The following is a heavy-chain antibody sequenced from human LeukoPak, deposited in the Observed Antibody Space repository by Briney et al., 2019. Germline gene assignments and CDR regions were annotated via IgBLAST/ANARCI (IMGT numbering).Heavy chain of an antibody. Sequence: PGGSLRLSCEASGFMFSSNWMSWVRLAPGKGLEWVANIKEDGTETYYVDSVKGRFTISRDNAKNSLYLQMNSLRVKDTAVYYCAKEGRSLQTYWGQGTLVTVSS. CDR1: GFMFSSNW. D-gene: IGHD5-24*01. CDR2: IKEDGTET. CDR3: AKEGRSLQTY. V-gene: IGHV3-7*03. J-gene: IGHJ4*02.